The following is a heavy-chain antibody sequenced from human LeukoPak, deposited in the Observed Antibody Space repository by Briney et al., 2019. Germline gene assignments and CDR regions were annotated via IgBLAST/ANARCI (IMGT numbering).Heavy chain of an antibody. CDR3: ARQNHYYYYMDV. Sequence: GESLKISCKASGYVFIRHWIGWVRQVPGKGLEWMGVIHPEDSYSRYNAAFQGQATLSVDESTSTAYLQLSSLKASDTAIYYCARQNHYYYYMDVWGGGTTVTVSS. CDR1: GYVFIRHW. CDR2: IHPEDSYS. V-gene: IGHV5-51*01. J-gene: IGHJ6*03.